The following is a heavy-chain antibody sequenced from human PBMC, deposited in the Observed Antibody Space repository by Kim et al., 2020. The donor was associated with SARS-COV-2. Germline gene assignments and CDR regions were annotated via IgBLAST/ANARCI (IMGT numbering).Heavy chain of an antibody. J-gene: IGHJ3*02. V-gene: IGHV3-30*01. D-gene: IGHD4-17*01. Sequence: YYADSVKGRFTISRDNSKNTLYLQMNSLRAEDTAVYYCARGLDYGNAFDIWGQGTMVTVSS. CDR3: ARGLDYGNAFDI.